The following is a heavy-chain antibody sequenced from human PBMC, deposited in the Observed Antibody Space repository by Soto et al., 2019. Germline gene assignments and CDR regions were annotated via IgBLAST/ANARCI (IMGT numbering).Heavy chain of an antibody. CDR2: IIPIFGTA. Sequence: ASVKVSCKASGGTFSSNAIGWVRQAPGQGLEWMGGIIPIFGTANYAQKFQGRVTITADESTSTAYMELSSLRSEDTAVYYCARGSIAVAGLYFDYWGQGTLVTVSS. CDR3: ARGSIAVAGLYFDY. J-gene: IGHJ4*02. CDR1: GGTFSSNA. V-gene: IGHV1-69*13. D-gene: IGHD6-19*01.